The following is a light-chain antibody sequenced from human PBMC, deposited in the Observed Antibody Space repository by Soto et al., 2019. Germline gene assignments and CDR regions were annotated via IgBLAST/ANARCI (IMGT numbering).Light chain of an antibody. CDR2: EVS. V-gene: IGLV2-18*02. CDR1: SSDVGKYDR. J-gene: IGLJ1*01. Sequence: QSALTQPPSVSGSPGQAVTISRTGTSSDVGKYDRVSWYQQPPGTAPKLMIYEVSNRPSGVSDRFSGSKSGNTASLTISGLQAEDEADYYCSSYTSSSTLPYVFGTGTKVTV. CDR3: SSYTSSSTLPYV.